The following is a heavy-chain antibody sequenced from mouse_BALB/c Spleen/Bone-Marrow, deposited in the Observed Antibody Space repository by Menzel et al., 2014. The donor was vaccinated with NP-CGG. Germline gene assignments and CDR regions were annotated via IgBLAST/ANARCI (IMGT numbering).Heavy chain of an antibody. CDR2: IYYSGTI. CDR3: ARYDGYYFDY. J-gene: IGHJ2*01. Sequence: VQLQQSGPGLVKPSQTVSLTCTVTGISITTGNYRWSWIRQFPGNKLEWIGYIYYSGTITYNPSLTSRTTITRDTSKNQFLLEMNSLTAEDTATYYCARYDGYYFDYWGQGTTLTVSS. CDR1: GISITTGNYR. D-gene: IGHD2-3*01. V-gene: IGHV3-5*02.